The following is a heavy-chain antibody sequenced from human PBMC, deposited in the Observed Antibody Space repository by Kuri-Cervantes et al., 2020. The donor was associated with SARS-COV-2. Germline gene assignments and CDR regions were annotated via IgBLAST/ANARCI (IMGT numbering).Heavy chain of an antibody. CDR2: IHYSGST. CDR3: ASEGVGSSAARFDY. CDR1: SNSGDSFP. D-gene: IGHD1-26*01. Sequence: SNSGDSFPWGWIRQPPGEGLGWLAGIHYSGSTYYNPSLKSRVAISVDTSKNHLSLNLNSVTAADTAVYYCASEGVGSSAARFDYWGQGTLVTVSS. V-gene: IGHV4-39*07. J-gene: IGHJ4*02.